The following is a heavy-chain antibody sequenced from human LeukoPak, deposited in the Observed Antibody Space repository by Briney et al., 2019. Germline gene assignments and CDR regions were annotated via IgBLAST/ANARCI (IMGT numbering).Heavy chain of an antibody. V-gene: IGHV4/OR15-8*02. D-gene: IGHD2-8*02. CDR3: ARGAGQGSSGGWFDS. CDR2: ISHSGII. J-gene: IGHJ5*01. CDR1: GGSISLNRW. Sequence: PSETLSLTCVVSGGSISLNRWWSWVRQPPGKGPEWIGEISHSGIIDDTPSLKRRVNISIDKPKNHFSLKLSSVTAADTAVYYCARGAGQGSSGGWFDSWRQGTLIIVSS.